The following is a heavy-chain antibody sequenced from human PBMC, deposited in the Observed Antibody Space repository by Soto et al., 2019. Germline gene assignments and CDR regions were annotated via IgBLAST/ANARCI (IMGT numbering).Heavy chain of an antibody. Sequence: ASVKVSCKASGYTFTSYYMHWVRQAPGQGLEWMGIINPSGGSTRYAQKFQGRVTMTRDTSTSTVYMELSSLRSEDTAVYYCARGRYRPYYYDSTPPAGAFDICGQGTMVTVSS. CDR1: GYTFTSYY. D-gene: IGHD3-22*01. J-gene: IGHJ3*02. V-gene: IGHV1-46*01. CDR3: ARGRYRPYYYDSTPPAGAFDI. CDR2: INPSGGST.